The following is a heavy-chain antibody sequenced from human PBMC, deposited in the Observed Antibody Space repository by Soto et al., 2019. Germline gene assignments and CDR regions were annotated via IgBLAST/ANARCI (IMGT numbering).Heavy chain of an antibody. CDR2: ISGSGGST. CDR3: AKDPRKYCSGGSCYPKYFQH. Sequence: GGSLRLSCAASGFTFSSYAMSWVRQAPGKGLEWVSAISGSGGSTYYADSVKGRFTISRDNSKNTLYLQMNSLRAEDTAVYYCAKDPRKYCSGGSCYPKYFQHWGQGTLVTVSS. D-gene: IGHD2-15*01. J-gene: IGHJ1*01. CDR1: GFTFSSYA. V-gene: IGHV3-23*01.